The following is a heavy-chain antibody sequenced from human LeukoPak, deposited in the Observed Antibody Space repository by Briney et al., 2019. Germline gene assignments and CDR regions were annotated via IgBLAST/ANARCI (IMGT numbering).Heavy chain of an antibody. D-gene: IGHD2-21*01. Sequence: GGSLRLSCAASGFTVSSNTVIWVRQAPGKGLEWVSAISGSGGSTYYADSVKGRFTISRDNSKNTLYLQMNSLRAEDTAVYYCAKSGHIVVRGAFDIWGQGTMVTVSS. V-gene: IGHV3-23*01. CDR1: GFTVSSNT. J-gene: IGHJ3*02. CDR2: ISGSGGST. CDR3: AKSGHIVVRGAFDI.